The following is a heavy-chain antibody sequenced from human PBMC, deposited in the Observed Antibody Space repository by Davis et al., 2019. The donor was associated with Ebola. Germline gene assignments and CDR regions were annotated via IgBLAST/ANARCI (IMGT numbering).Heavy chain of an antibody. CDR1: GFTFSSYA. CDR2: ISGSGGST. Sequence: GESLNISCAASGFTFSSYAMSWVRQAPGKGLEWVSAISGSGGSTYYADSVKGRFTISRDNSKNTLYLQMNSLRAEDTAVYYCAKENSRSIAAAGIPEFYYYYMDVWGKGTTVTVSS. J-gene: IGHJ6*03. D-gene: IGHD6-13*01. CDR3: AKENSRSIAAAGIPEFYYYYMDV. V-gene: IGHV3-23*01.